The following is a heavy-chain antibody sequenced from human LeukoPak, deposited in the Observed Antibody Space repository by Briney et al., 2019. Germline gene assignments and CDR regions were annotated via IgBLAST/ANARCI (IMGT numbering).Heavy chain of an antibody. Sequence: ASVKVSCTASGYTFTDYYMHWVRQAPGQGLEWMGWINPNSGGTNYAQKFQGRVTMTRDTSISTAYMELSRLRSDDTAVYYCARGGRTYYYGSGSYYMGAYDYWGQGTLVTVSS. J-gene: IGHJ4*02. D-gene: IGHD3-10*01. V-gene: IGHV1-2*02. CDR3: ARGGRTYYYGSGSYYMGAYDY. CDR2: INPNSGGT. CDR1: GYTFTDYY.